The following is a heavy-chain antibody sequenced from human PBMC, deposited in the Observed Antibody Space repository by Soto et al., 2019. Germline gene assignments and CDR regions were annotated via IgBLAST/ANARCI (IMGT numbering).Heavy chain of an antibody. CDR2: ISSSGSTI. V-gene: IGHV3-48*03. J-gene: IGHJ6*02. D-gene: IGHD6-19*01. CDR3: ACIAVADDYYYGMDV. CDR1: GFTFSSYE. Sequence: EVQLVESGGGLVQPGGSLRLSCAASGFTFSSYEMNWVRQAPGKGLEWVSYISSSGSTIYYADSVKARFTISRDNAKNPLNLQMNSLRAEDTAVYYCACIAVADDYYYGMDVCGQGTTVTVSS.